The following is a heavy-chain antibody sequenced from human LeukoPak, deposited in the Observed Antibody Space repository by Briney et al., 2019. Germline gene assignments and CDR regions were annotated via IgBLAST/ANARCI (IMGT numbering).Heavy chain of an antibody. CDR2: IWYDGSNK. D-gene: IGHD3-22*01. V-gene: IGHV3-33*01. Sequence: GGSLRLSCAASGFTFSSYGMHWVRQAPGKGLEWVAVIWYDGSNKYYADSVKGRFTISRDNSKNTLYLQMNSLRAEDTAVYYCARELYYYDSSGYPGDYWGQGTLVTVSS. J-gene: IGHJ4*02. CDR3: ARELYYYDSSGYPGDY. CDR1: GFTFSSYG.